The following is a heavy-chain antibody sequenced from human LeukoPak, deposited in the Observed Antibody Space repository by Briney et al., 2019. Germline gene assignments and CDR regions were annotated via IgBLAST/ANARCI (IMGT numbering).Heavy chain of an antibody. V-gene: IGHV3-11*06. CDR3: ARAAAGPAYYYYMDV. Sequence: DSVKGRFTISRDNAKNSLYLQMNSLRAEDTAVYYCARAAAGPAYYYYMDVWGKGTTVTVSS. J-gene: IGHJ6*03. D-gene: IGHD6-13*01.